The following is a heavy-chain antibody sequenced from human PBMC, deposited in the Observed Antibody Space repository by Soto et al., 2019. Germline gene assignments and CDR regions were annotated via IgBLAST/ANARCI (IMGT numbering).Heavy chain of an antibody. CDR2: INRRENA. CDR3: ANRPAGYADGWYNT. D-gene: IGHD2-15*01. V-gene: IGHV4-34*01. Sequence: SETLSLTCSFYGGSFSDYYWTWIRQPPGKGLEWIGEINRRENANYTPSLKSRVTISVDTSQNQLSLKLTSVTAADTAVYFCANRPAGYADGWYNTWGQGTLVTVSS. CDR1: GGSFSDYY. J-gene: IGHJ5*02.